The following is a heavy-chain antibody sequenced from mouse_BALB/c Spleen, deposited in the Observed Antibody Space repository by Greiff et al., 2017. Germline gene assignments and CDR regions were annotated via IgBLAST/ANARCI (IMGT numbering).Heavy chain of an antibody. D-gene: IGHD2-4*01. V-gene: IGHV2-5-1*01. CDR1: GFSLTSYG. Sequence: QVQLKQSGPSLVQPSQSLSITCTVSGFSLTSYGVHWVRQSPGKGLEWLGVIWRGGSTDYNEAFMSRLSITKDNSKSQVFFKMNSLQADDTAIYYCAKSTMITTDYAMDYWGQGTSVTVSS. J-gene: IGHJ4*01. CDR3: AKSTMITTDYAMDY. CDR2: IWRGGST.